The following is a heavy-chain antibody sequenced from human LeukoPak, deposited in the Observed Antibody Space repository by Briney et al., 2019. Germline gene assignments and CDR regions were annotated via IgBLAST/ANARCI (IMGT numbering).Heavy chain of an antibody. CDR3: AETYYYGSGSFDY. Sequence: GGSLRLSCAASGFTFSSYSMSWVRQAPGKGLEWVSSISGSGSRTYYADSVKGRFTISIDNSKNTLYLQMTSLRAEDTAVYYCAETYYYGSGSFDYWGQGTLVTVSP. CDR1: GFTFSSYS. D-gene: IGHD3-10*01. CDR2: ISGSGSRT. J-gene: IGHJ4*02. V-gene: IGHV3-23*01.